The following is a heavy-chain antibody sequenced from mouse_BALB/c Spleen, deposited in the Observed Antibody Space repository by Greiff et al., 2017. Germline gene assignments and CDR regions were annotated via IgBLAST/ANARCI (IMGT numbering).Heavy chain of an antibody. J-gene: IGHJ2*01. Sequence: DVKLVESGGGLVKPGGSLKLSCAASGFTFSSYAMSWVRQTPEKRLEWVASISSGGSTYYPDSVKGRFTISRDNARNILYLQMSSLRSEDTAMYYCARGGSTVVATDYWGQGTTLTVSS. D-gene: IGHD1-1*01. CDR1: GFTFSSYA. CDR2: ISSGGST. V-gene: IGHV5-6-5*01. CDR3: ARGGSTVVATDY.